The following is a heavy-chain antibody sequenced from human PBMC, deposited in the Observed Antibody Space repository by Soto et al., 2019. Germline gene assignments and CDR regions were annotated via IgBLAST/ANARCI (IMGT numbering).Heavy chain of an antibody. V-gene: IGHV4-59*06. Sequence: TSETLSLTCTVSGGSITRHYLSWIRQHPGEGLEWIGFIYYSGTTYYNPSLKSRVTTSVDTSKTQFSLRLSSVTAADTAVYYCARGLIVMLAGIEELINSHFDSWGQGTLVTVSS. CDR2: IYYSGTT. CDR3: ARGLIVMLAGIEELINSHFDS. D-gene: IGHD2-21*02. J-gene: IGHJ4*02. CDR1: GGSITRHY.